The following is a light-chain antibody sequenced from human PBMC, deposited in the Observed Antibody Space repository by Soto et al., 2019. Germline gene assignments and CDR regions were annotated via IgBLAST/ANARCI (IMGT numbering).Light chain of an antibody. CDR2: DAS. CDR3: QQRSNWTLT. CDR1: QNISFW. J-gene: IGKJ4*01. V-gene: IGKV1-5*01. Sequence: PSTLSASVGDRVPITCRASQNISFWLAWYQQKSGKAPKLLIYDASSLESGVPSRFSGSGSGPEFTRTISSLEPEDFQVDYCQQRSNWTLTFGGGTKVDIK.